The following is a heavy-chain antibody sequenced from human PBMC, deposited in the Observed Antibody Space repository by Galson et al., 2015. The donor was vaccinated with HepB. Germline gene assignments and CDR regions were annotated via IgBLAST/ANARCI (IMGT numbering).Heavy chain of an antibody. CDR1: GFTFNNFA. V-gene: IGHV3-30*04. CDR2: ISYDVINK. CDR3: AKDSAWRTIRMPDY. D-gene: IGHD2-2*01. Sequence: SLRLSCAASGFTFNNFAMHWVRQAPGKGLEWLAVISYDVINKNYADSVKGQFTISRDNSKNTLYLQMSSPKTEDTAVYFCAKDSAWRTIRMPDYWGQGTLVTVSS. J-gene: IGHJ4*02.